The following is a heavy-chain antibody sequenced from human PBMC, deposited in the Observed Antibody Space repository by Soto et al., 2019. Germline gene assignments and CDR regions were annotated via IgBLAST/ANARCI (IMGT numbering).Heavy chain of an antibody. J-gene: IGHJ4*02. CDR1: GGSVSSGNYD. Sequence: SETLSLTCTVSGGSVSSGNYDWSWIRQPPGKGLEWIGYIFHTGTTNYNPSLKSRVAISLDTSMNQFSLKLSSVTAADTAVYYCTRAPVSGSYCFDFWGQGTPVTVSS. D-gene: IGHD1-26*01. CDR2: IFHTGTT. V-gene: IGHV4-61*01. CDR3: TRAPVSGSYCFDF.